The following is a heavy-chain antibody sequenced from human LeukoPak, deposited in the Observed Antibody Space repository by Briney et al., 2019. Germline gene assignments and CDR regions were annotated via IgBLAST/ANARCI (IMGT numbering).Heavy chain of an antibody. Sequence: SETLSLTCAVSGGSISSGGYSWSWIRQPPGKGLEWIGYIYHSGSTYYNPSLKSRVTISVDRSKNQFSLKLSSVTAADTAVYYCARVGVRRVVVIDYWGQGTLVTVSS. CDR1: GGSISSGGYS. V-gene: IGHV4-30-2*01. CDR3: ARVGVRRVVVIDY. CDR2: IYHSGST. D-gene: IGHD3-22*01. J-gene: IGHJ4*02.